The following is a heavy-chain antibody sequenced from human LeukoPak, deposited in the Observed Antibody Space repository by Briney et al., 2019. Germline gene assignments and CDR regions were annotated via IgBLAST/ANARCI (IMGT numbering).Heavy chain of an antibody. CDR2: IYHSGST. CDR1: GGSISSSYW. D-gene: IGHD6-19*01. Sequence: SETLSLTCAVSGGSISSSYWWSWVRQPPGKGLEWIGEIYHSGSTNYNPSLKSRVTISVDKPKNQFSLKLSSATAADTAVYYCARVRQWLFQWGQGTLVTVSS. J-gene: IGHJ4*02. V-gene: IGHV4-4*02. CDR3: ARVRQWLFQ.